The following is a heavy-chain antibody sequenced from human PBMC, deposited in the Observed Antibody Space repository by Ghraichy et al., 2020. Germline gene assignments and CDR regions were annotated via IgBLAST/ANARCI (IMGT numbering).Heavy chain of an antibody. Sequence: SETLSLTCSVSGGSISSYYWSWIRQPAGKGLEWIGRIFTSGSTNYNPSLQSRVTVSVDKSKDQFSLRLTSVTAADTAVYYCARELITPLRGTTYYFDRWGQGTLVTVSS. CDR3: ARELITPLRGTTYYFDR. D-gene: IGHD1-7*01. CDR2: IFTSGST. J-gene: IGHJ4*02. CDR1: GGSISSYY. V-gene: IGHV4-4*07.